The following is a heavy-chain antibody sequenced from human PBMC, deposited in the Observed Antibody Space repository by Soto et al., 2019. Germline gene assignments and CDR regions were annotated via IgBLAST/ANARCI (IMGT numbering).Heavy chain of an antibody. J-gene: IGHJ6*03. D-gene: IGHD5-12*01. CDR3: ACPRNEYSGYERMDV. Sequence: GASVKVSCKASGYTFTSYARHWVRQAPGQRLEWMGWINAGNGNTKYSQKFQGRVTITRDTSASTAYMELSSLRSEDTAVYYCACPRNEYSGYERMDVWGKGTTVTVSS. V-gene: IGHV1-3*01. CDR1: GYTFTSYA. CDR2: INAGNGNT.